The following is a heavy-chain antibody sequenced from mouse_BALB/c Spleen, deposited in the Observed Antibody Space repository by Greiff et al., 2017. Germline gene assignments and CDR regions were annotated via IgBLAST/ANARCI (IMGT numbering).Heavy chain of an antibody. Sequence: QVQLQQSGPELVKPGASVRISCKASGYTFTSYYIHWVKQRPGQGLEWIGWIYPGNVNTKYNEKFKGKATLTADKSSSTAYMQLSSLTSEDSAVYFCAREVVATRYFDVWGEGTTVTVSS. CDR1: GYTFTSYY. D-gene: IGHD1-1*01. CDR2: IYPGNVNT. V-gene: IGHV1S56*01. CDR3: AREVVATRYFDV. J-gene: IGHJ1*01.